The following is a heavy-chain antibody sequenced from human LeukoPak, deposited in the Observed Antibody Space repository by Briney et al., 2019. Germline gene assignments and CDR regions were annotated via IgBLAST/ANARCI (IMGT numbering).Heavy chain of an antibody. J-gene: IGHJ4*02. CDR2: IYYSGST. CDR1: GGSISSSSYY. V-gene: IGHV4-39*01. CDR3: ARRGVVLWLGELLEYYFDY. D-gene: IGHD3-10*01. Sequence: PSETLSLTCTVSGGSISSSSYYWGWIRQPPGKGLEWIGSIYYSGSTYYNPSLKSRVTISVDTSKNQFSLKLSSVTAADTAVYYCARRGVVLWLGELLEYYFDYWGQGTLVTVSS.